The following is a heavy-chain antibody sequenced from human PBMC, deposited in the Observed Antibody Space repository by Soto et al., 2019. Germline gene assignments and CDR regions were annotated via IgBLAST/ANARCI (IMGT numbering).Heavy chain of an antibody. V-gene: IGHV4-34*01. CDR1: GGSFSGYY. Sequence: PSETLSLTFAVYGGSFSGYYWSWIRQPPGKGLEWIGEINHSGSTNYNPSLKSRVTISVDTSKNQFSLKLSSVTAADTAVYYCARGRGGLRWSDAFDIWGQGTMVTVSS. CDR2: INHSGST. CDR3: ARGRGGLRWSDAFDI. J-gene: IGHJ3*02. D-gene: IGHD4-17*01.